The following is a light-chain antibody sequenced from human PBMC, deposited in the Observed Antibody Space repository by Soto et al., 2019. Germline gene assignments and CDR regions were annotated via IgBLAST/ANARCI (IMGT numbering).Light chain of an antibody. V-gene: IGKV4-1*01. Sequence: DIVMTQSPDSLAVSLGERATINCKSSQSVLYSSNNKNYLAWYQQKPGQPPKLLINWASTRDSGVPDRFSGSGSGTDFTLTISSLQVEDVAVYYCQQYYSTPPTFGHGTKVEIK. CDR1: QSVLYSSNNKNY. CDR3: QQYYSTPPT. J-gene: IGKJ1*01. CDR2: WAS.